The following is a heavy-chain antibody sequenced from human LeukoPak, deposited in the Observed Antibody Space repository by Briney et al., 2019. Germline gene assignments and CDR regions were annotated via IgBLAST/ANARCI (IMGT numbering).Heavy chain of an antibody. CDR3: ARARSLSRDGSRSVDY. Sequence: GGSLRLSCAASGLTVSSNYMSWVRQAPGKGLEWVSVLYTGGDTYYVDSVKGRFTVSRHNSNNTLYLQMNSLRVEDTAVYYCARARSLSRDGSRSVDYWGLGTLVTVSS. CDR1: GLTVSSNY. V-gene: IGHV3-53*04. J-gene: IGHJ4*02. CDR2: LYTGGDT. D-gene: IGHD5-24*01.